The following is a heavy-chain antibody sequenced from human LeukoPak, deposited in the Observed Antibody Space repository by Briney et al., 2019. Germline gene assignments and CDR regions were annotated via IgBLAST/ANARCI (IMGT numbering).Heavy chain of an antibody. V-gene: IGHV3-23*01. Sequence: GGSLRLSCAASGFTFSNYAMTWVRQAPGKGLEWVSAMSGSGGKTYYADSVKVRFTISRDSSQNTLYLQMNNLRADDTAVYYCVKGKRVGAPYYFDSWGQGTLVTVSS. D-gene: IGHD1-26*01. CDR2: MSGSGGKT. CDR3: VKGKRVGAPYYFDS. J-gene: IGHJ4*02. CDR1: GFTFSNYA.